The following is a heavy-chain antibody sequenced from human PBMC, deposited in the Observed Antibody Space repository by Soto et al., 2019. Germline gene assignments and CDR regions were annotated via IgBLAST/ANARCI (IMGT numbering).Heavy chain of an antibody. CDR1: GGSISSGGYY. Sequence: QVQLQESGPGLVKPSQTLSLTCTVSGGSISSGGYYWSWIRQHPGKGLEWIGYIYYSGSTYYNPSLKSRVTISVDTSKNQFSRKMSSVTAADTAVYSCERDEWFGELRYWGQGTLVTVSS. CDR2: IYYSGST. D-gene: IGHD3-10*01. CDR3: ERDEWFGELRY. V-gene: IGHV4-31*03. J-gene: IGHJ4*02.